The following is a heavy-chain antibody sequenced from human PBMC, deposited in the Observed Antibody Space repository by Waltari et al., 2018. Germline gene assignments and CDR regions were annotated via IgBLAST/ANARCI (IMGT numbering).Heavy chain of an antibody. V-gene: IGHV4-59*01. J-gene: IGHJ2*01. Sequence: QLQLQESGPGLVKPSETLSLTCTVSGGSISSYYWSWIRQPPGKGLEWIGYIYYSGSTNYNPSLKSRVTISVDTSKNQFSLKLSSVTAADTAVYYCAREATVVRGYFDLWGRGTLVTVSS. CDR3: AREATVVRGYFDL. CDR2: IYYSGST. CDR1: GGSISSYY. D-gene: IGHD4-17*01.